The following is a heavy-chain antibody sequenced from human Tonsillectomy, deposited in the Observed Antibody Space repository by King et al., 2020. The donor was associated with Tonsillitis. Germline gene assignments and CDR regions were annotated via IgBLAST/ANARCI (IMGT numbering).Heavy chain of an antibody. CDR1: GFMFSSYS. D-gene: IGHD3-22*01. CDR3: ARDLRGYYDSSGAYYFDY. Sequence: VQLVESGGGLVKPGGSLRLSCAASGFMFSSYSMNWVRQAPGKGLEWVSSISSSSSYIYYADSVKGRFTISRDNAKNSLYLQVNSLGAEVTAVYYCARDLRGYYDSSGAYYFDYWGQGTLVTVSS. J-gene: IGHJ4*02. CDR2: ISSSSSYI. V-gene: IGHV3-21*01.